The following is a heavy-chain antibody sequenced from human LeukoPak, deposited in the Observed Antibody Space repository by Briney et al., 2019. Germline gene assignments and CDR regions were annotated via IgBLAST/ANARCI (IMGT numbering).Heavy chain of an antibody. Sequence: PGGSLRLSCAASGFAFSSYAMSWVRQAPGKGLEWVSAISGSGGSTYYADSVKGRFTISRDNSKNTLYLQMNSLRAEDTAVYYCAKDQYSSGWYDYWGQGTLVTVSS. CDR2: ISGSGGST. D-gene: IGHD6-19*01. V-gene: IGHV3-23*01. CDR1: GFAFSSYA. CDR3: AKDQYSSGWYDY. J-gene: IGHJ4*02.